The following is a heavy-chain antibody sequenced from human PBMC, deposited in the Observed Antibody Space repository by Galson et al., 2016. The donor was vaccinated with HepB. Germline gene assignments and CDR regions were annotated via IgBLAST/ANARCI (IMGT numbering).Heavy chain of an antibody. CDR1: GFSFSVYE. D-gene: IGHD4-17*01. J-gene: IGHJ4*02. CDR2: ISSSGSTI. Sequence: SLRLSCAVSGFSFSVYEMNWVRQAPGKGLEWVSYISSSGSTIYSADSVKGRFTISRDNAKNSLYLQMNSLRAADTAVYYCARDGTTGLFDYWGQGILVTVSS. CDR3: ARDGTTGLFDY. V-gene: IGHV3-48*03.